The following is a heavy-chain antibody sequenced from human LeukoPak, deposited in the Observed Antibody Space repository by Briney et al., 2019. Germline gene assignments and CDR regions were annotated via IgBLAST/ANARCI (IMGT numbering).Heavy chain of an antibody. D-gene: IGHD4-17*01. J-gene: IGHJ6*02. CDR2: ISGSGGST. V-gene: IGHV3-23*01. CDR1: GFTVSSNY. CDR3: AGGDPLYYYYYGMDV. Sequence: TGGSLRLSCAASGFTVSSNYMSWVRQAPGKGLEWVSGISGSGGSTYYADSVKGRFTISRDNSKNTLYLQMNSLRVEDTAVYYCAGGDPLYYYYYGMDVWGQGTTVTVSS.